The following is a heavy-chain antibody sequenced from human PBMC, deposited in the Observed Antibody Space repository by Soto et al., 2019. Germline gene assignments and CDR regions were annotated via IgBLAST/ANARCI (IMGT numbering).Heavy chain of an antibody. CDR1: GGSISSSSYY. CDR3: ARQALRFLEPLDY. CDR2: IYYSGST. D-gene: IGHD3-3*01. Sequence: SETLSLTCTVSGGSISSSSYYWGWIRQPPGKGLEWIGSIYYSGSTYYNPSLKSRVTISVDTSKNQFSLKLSSVTAADTAVYYCARQALRFLEPLDYWGQGTLVTVS. J-gene: IGHJ4*02. V-gene: IGHV4-39*01.